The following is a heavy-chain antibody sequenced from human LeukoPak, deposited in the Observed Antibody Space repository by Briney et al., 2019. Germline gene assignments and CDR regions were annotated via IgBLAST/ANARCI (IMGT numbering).Heavy chain of an antibody. CDR1: GFTFSSHA. CDR2: ISGSGGST. J-gene: IGHJ4*02. Sequence: GGSLRLSCAASGFTFSSHAMSWVRQAPGKGLEWVSAISGSGGSTYYADSVKGRFTISRDNSKNTLYLQMNSLRAEDTAVYYCANRHYYDSSGYSYWGQGTLVTVSS. D-gene: IGHD3-22*01. CDR3: ANRHYYDSSGYSY. V-gene: IGHV3-23*01.